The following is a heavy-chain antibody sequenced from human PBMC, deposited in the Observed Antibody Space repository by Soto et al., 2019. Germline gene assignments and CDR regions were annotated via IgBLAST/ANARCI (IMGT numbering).Heavy chain of an antibody. V-gene: IGHV3-11*01. Sequence: QVQLVESGGGLVKPGGSLRLSCAASGFTFSDFYMSWIRQAPGKGLEWISYISSSSATIYYVDSVKGRFTISRDNAKKSLDLQMNSLRAEDTAVYYCVRDGVLATGPIDYWGQGTLVTVSS. CDR2: ISSSSATI. J-gene: IGHJ4*02. D-gene: IGHD5-12*01. CDR1: GFTFSDFY. CDR3: VRDGVLATGPIDY.